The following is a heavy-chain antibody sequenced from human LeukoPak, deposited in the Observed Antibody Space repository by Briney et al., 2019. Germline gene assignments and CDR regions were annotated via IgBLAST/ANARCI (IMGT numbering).Heavy chain of an antibody. J-gene: IGHJ4*02. D-gene: IGHD3-10*01. CDR3: ARATGRVVRGITWRYFDY. Sequence: ASVKVSCKASGYTFSSYAISWVRQAPGQGLEWMGWISAYNGNTNCAQKVQGRVTMTTDTSTSTAYMELRSLRSDDTAVYYCARATGRVVRGITWRYFDYWGQGTLVTVSS. CDR2: ISAYNGNT. CDR1: GYTFSSYA. V-gene: IGHV1-18*01.